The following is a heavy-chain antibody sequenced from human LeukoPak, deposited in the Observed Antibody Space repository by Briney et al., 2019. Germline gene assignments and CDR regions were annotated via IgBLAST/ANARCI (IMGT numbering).Heavy chain of an antibody. J-gene: IGHJ4*02. CDR2: ISANGGST. V-gene: IGHV3-23*01. D-gene: IGHD2-2*01. CDR3: ARDHRVAAAFDY. Sequence: PGGSQRLSCAASGFTFTSYAMSWVRQAPGKGLEWVSSISANGGSTYYADSVKGRLTISRADSKSTVYLQMNSLRAEDTALYYCARDHRVAAAFDYWDQGALVTASS. CDR1: GFTFTSYA.